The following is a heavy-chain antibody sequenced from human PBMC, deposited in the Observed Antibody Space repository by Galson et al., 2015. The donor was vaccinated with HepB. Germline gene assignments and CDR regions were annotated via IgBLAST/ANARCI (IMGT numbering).Heavy chain of an antibody. CDR2: INPSGGST. CDR1: GFTFTSYY. J-gene: IGHJ4*02. Sequence: SVKVSCKASGFTFTSYYIQWVRQAPGQGLEWMGVINPSGGSTRYAQKFQDRVSMTRDTSTSTVSMELRSLTSEDTAVYYCARGEEGAYLDYWGQGTLATVSS. CDR3: ARGEEGAYLDY. D-gene: IGHD4/OR15-4a*01. V-gene: IGHV1-46*01.